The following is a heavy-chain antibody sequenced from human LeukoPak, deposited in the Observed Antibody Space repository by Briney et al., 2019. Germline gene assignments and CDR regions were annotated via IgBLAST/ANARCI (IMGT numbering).Heavy chain of an antibody. V-gene: IGHV3-23*01. CDR2: ISGSTNSA. CDR3: AKTRYCSGGICYLYYFDY. D-gene: IGHD2-15*01. Sequence: GGSLRLSCAASGFTFSSYAMTWVRLAPGKGLEWVSVISGSTNSAYYADSVKGRFTISRDNSKNTLYLQMNSLRAEDTAVYYCAKTRYCSGGICYLYYFDYWGQGTLVTVSS. CDR1: GFTFSSYA. J-gene: IGHJ4*02.